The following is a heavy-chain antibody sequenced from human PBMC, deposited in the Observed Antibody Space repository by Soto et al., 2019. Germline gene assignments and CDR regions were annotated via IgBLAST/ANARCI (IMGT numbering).Heavy chain of an antibody. CDR3: ARSARYYYDSSGAITGYDY. Sequence: ASVKVSCKASGYTFTSYGISWVRQAPGQGLEWMGWISAYNGNTNYAQKLQGRITMTTDTSTSKAYMELRSLRSDDTAVYYCARSARYYYDSSGAITGYDYWGQGTLVTVSS. CDR2: ISAYNGNT. D-gene: IGHD3-22*01. V-gene: IGHV1-18*04. J-gene: IGHJ4*02. CDR1: GYTFTSYG.